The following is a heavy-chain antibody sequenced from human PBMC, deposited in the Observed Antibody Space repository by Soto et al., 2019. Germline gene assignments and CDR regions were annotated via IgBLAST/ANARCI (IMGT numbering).Heavy chain of an antibody. D-gene: IGHD3-10*01. J-gene: IGHJ4*02. CDR1: GFTVSNNY. CDR3: ARPGRIAVTTAGLFDY. V-gene: IGHV3-66*04. Sequence: PGGSLRLSCAASGFTVSNNYMSWVRQAPGKGLEWVSVIYSGGSTYYADSVKGRFTISRDNSKNTLFLQMNSLRAEDTAVYYCARPGRIAVTTAGLFDYWGQGTLVTVSS. CDR2: IYSGGST.